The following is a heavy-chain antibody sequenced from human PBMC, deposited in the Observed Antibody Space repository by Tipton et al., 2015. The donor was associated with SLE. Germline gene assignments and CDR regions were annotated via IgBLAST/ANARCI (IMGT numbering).Heavy chain of an antibody. CDR2: IYYSGSA. Sequence: TLSLTCTVSGGSISSSSYYWGWIRQPPGKGLEWIGRIYYSGSAYYNPSLRSRLTISLDRSNNQFSLKVNSMTAADTAVYHCARGYYESNGYYSFDYWGLGALVTVSS. CDR3: ARGYYESNGYYSFDY. J-gene: IGHJ4*02. D-gene: IGHD3-22*01. V-gene: IGHV4-39*07. CDR1: GGSISSSSYY.